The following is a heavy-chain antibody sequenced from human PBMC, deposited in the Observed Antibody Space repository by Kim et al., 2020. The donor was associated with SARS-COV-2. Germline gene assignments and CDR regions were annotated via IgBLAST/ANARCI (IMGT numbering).Heavy chain of an antibody. D-gene: IGHD5-12*01. Sequence: VDSGKGRFTISRDNAKNSLYLQMNSLRAEDTAVYYCARVSGYETRGFDYWGQGTLVTVSS. V-gene: IGHV3-7*04. J-gene: IGHJ4*02. CDR3: ARVSGYETRGFDY.